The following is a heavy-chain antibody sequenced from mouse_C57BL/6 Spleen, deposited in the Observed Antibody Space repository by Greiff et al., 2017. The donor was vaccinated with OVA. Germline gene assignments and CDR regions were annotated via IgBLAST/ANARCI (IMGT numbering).Heavy chain of an antibody. D-gene: IGHD2-2*01. V-gene: IGHV3-6*01. CDR3: ARGLPLDY. Sequence: VQLKQSGPGLVKPSQSLSLTCSVTGYSITSGYYWNWIRQFPGNKLEWMGYISYDGSNNYNPSLKNRISITRDTSKNQFFLKLNSVTTEDTATYYCARGLPLDYWGQGTTLTVSS. J-gene: IGHJ2*01. CDR2: ISYDGSN. CDR1: GYSITSGYY.